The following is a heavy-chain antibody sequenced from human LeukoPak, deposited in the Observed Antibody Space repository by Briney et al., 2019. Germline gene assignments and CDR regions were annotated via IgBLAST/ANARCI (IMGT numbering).Heavy chain of an antibody. CDR3: ARGVLRLGELSRFYFDY. J-gene: IGHJ4*02. Sequence: SISSYIYYPDSVKGRFTISRDNAKNSLYLQMNSLRAEDTAVYYCARGVLRLGELSRFYFDYWGQGTLVTVSS. CDR2: SISSYI. D-gene: IGHD3-16*02. V-gene: IGHV3-21*01.